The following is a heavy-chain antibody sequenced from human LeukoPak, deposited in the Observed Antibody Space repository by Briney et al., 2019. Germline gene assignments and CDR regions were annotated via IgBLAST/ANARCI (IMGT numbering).Heavy chain of an antibody. CDR3: ARVGAVGARGAFDI. J-gene: IGHJ3*02. D-gene: IGHD1-26*01. V-gene: IGHV3-72*01. CDR2: TRNKANSYTT. CDR1: GFTFSDHY. Sequence: GGSLRLSCAASGFTFSDHYMYWVRQAPGRGLGWVGRTRNKANSYTTEYAASVKGRFTISRDDSKNSLYLQMNSLKTEDTAVYYCARVGAVGARGAFDIWGQGTMVTVSS.